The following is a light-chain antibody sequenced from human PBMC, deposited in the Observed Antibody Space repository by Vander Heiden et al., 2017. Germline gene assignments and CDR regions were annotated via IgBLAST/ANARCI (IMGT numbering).Light chain of an antibody. CDR3: MQRKEFPLT. Sequence: IMMPQPPLSLPVTPGEPSSISSRPSQSLLASDNGNIYLDWCLQKQAQSPQHLIYTLSYRASGGPDRFSGSGSPTDFTLKISRVEAEDVGFYYCMQRKEFPLTFGGGTQVDIK. J-gene: IGKJ4*01. CDR1: QSLLASDNGNIY. CDR2: TLS. V-gene: IGKV2-40*01.